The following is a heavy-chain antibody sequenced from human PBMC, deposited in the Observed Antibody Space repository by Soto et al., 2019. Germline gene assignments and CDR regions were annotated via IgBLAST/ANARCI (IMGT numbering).Heavy chain of an antibody. CDR1: GGSISSSNW. CDR2: IYHSGST. Sequence: QVQLQESGPGLVKPSGTLSLTCAVSGGSISSSNWWSWVRQPPGKGLEWIGEIYHSGSTNYNPSLKSRVTTSVDKSKNQFSLKLSSVTAADTALYYCARREDIVVVPAAPFDAFDIGGQGKMVTVSS. D-gene: IGHD2-2*01. J-gene: IGHJ3*02. CDR3: ARREDIVVVPAAPFDAFDI. V-gene: IGHV4-4*02.